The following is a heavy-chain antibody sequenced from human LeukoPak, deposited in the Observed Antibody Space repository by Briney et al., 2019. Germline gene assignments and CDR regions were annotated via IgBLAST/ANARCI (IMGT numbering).Heavy chain of an antibody. J-gene: IGHJ4*02. CDR2: INPNNGAT. Sequence: ASVKVSCKASGYSFTGYYIHWVRQAPGQGLDWMGWINPNNGATKYAQKFQGRVTMNRDTSISRAYMELTRLRSDDTAVYYCARGSDTHYDFWSGSSFDYWGQGTLVTVSS. V-gene: IGHV1-2*02. CDR1: GYSFTGYY. D-gene: IGHD3-3*01. CDR3: ARGSDTHYDFWSGSSFDY.